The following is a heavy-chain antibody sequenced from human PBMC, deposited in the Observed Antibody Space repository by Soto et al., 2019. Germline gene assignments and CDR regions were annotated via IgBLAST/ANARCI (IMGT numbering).Heavy chain of an antibody. J-gene: IGHJ4*02. CDR3: ATGHGWAPK. CDR1: EFIFGSYT. CDR2: ISSSSFTL. D-gene: IGHD6-19*01. Sequence: SLRLSCAASEFIFGSYTMNWVRQAPGKGLEWVSSISSSSFTLYYADSVKGRFSISRDNAKNSLYLQMYCLRDEDTAVYYCATGHGWAPKWGQGT. V-gene: IGHV3-48*02.